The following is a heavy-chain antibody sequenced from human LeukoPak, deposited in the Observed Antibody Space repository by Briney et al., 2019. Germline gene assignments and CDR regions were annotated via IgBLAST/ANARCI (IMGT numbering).Heavy chain of an antibody. CDR1: GFTFRGSA. Sequence: GGSLKLSCAASGFTFRGSAMHWVRQASGKGLEWVGRIRSKANRYATAYAASVKGRFTIARDDSKNTAYLQMNSLKTEDTAVYYCTSFVDTSMVTFYDYWGQGTLVTVSS. D-gene: IGHD5-18*01. V-gene: IGHV3-73*01. CDR2: IRSKANRYAT. CDR3: TSFVDTSMVTFYDY. J-gene: IGHJ4*02.